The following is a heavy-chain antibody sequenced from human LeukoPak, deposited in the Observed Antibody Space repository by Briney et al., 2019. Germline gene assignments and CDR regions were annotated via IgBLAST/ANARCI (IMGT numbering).Heavy chain of an antibody. J-gene: IGHJ4*02. Sequence: SETLSLTCTVSGGSINSYYWSWIRQPPGKGLEWIGYIYHSGTTNYNPSLKSRVTISVDTSKNQFSLKLSSVTAADTAVYYCARDPISRNYFDYWGQGTLVTVSS. CDR1: GGSINSYY. V-gene: IGHV4-59*12. CDR2: IYHSGTT. CDR3: ARDPISRNYFDY. D-gene: IGHD3-3*02.